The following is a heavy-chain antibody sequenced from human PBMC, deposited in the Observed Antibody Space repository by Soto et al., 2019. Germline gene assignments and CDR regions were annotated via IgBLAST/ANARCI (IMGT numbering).Heavy chain of an antibody. Sequence: GESLNISCKGSGYSFTSYWIGWVRQMPGKGLEWMGIIYPGDSDTRYSPSFQGQVTISADKSISTAYLQWSSLKASDTAMYYCARSDTYDSRLGYGMDGWGQGNKVNV. J-gene: IGHJ6*01. V-gene: IGHV5-51*01. D-gene: IGHD3-22*01. CDR2: IYPGDSDT. CDR3: ARSDTYDSRLGYGMDG. CDR1: GYSFTSYW.